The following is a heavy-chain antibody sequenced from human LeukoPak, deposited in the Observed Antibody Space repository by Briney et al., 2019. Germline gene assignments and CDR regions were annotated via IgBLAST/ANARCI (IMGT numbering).Heavy chain of an antibody. D-gene: IGHD3-10*01. V-gene: IGHV1-69*06. J-gene: IGHJ4*02. CDR2: IIPIFGTA. CDR3: ARADRSYYYGSGSPLY. Sequence: SVKVSCKASGGTFSSYAISWVRQAPGQGLEWMGGIIPIFGTANYAQKFQGRVTITADKSTSTAYMELSSLRSEDTAVYYCARADRSYYYGSGSPLYWGQGTLVTVSS. CDR1: GGTFSSYA.